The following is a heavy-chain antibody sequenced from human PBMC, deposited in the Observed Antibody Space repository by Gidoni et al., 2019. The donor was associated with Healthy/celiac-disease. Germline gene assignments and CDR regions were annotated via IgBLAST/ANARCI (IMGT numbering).Heavy chain of an antibody. D-gene: IGHD7-27*01. CDR3: ARNGANWDHWGYFDY. V-gene: IGHV1-2*02. Sequence: QVQLVQSGAEVKKPGTSVKVSCKASGYTFTGYYMHWVRQAPGQGLEWMGWINPNSGGTNYAQKFQGRVTMTMDTSISTAYMELSRLRSDDTAVYYCARNGANWDHWGYFDYWGQGTLVTVSS. J-gene: IGHJ4*02. CDR2: INPNSGGT. CDR1: GYTFTGYY.